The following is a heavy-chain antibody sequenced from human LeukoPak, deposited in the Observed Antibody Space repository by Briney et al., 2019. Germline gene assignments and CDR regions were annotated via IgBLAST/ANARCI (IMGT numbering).Heavy chain of an antibody. CDR3: ASWYYYDSSGYKDY. V-gene: IGHV4-34*01. J-gene: IGHJ4*02. Sequence: PSETLSLTCAVDGGSFSGYYWSWIRQPPGKGLEWIGEINHSGSTNYNPSLKSRVTISVDTSKNQFSLKLSSVTAADTAVSYCASWYYYDSSGYKDYWGQGTLVTVS. CDR2: INHSGST. CDR1: GGSFSGYY. D-gene: IGHD3-22*01.